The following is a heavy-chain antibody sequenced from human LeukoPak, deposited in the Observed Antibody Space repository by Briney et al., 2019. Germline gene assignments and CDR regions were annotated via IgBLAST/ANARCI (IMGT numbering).Heavy chain of an antibody. Sequence: SETLSLTCTVSGGSISSYYWSWIRQPPGKGLEWIGSIYYSGSTNYNPSLKSRVTISVDTSKNQFSLKLSSVTAADTAVYYCARGGYSSGWYTDYYFDYWGQGTLVTVSS. J-gene: IGHJ4*02. V-gene: IGHV4-59*01. CDR2: IYYSGST. CDR1: GGSISSYY. CDR3: ARGGYSSGWYTDYYFDY. D-gene: IGHD6-19*01.